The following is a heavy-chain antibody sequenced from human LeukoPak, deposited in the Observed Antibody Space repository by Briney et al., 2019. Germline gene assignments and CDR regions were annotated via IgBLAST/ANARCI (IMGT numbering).Heavy chain of an antibody. CDR2: MNPNSGDT. V-gene: IGHV1-8*01. J-gene: IGHJ4*02. D-gene: IGHD3-22*01. Sequence: ASVKVSCKASGYTFTNYDLTWVRQATGQGLEWMGWMNPNSGDTGYAQKFRGRLTMTRDTSISTAYMELSSLRSEDTAVYYCARGFAAYDTSDYAFSYYWGQGTLVTVSS. CDR3: ARGFAAYDTSDYAFSYY. CDR1: GYTFTNYD.